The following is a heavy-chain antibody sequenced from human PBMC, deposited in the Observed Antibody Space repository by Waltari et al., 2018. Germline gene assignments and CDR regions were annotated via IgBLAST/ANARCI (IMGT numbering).Heavy chain of an antibody. D-gene: IGHD2-2*02. Sequence: QVQLVQSGAEVKKPGSSVKVSCKASGGTFSSYAISWVRQAPGQGLEWMGGSVPIFGTANYARKFQGRVTITTDESTSTAYMELSSLRSEDTAVYYCARMPGCSSTSCYTWFDPWGQGTLVTVSA. V-gene: IGHV1-69*05. CDR2: SVPIFGTA. CDR1: GGTFSSYA. J-gene: IGHJ5*02. CDR3: ARMPGCSSTSCYTWFDP.